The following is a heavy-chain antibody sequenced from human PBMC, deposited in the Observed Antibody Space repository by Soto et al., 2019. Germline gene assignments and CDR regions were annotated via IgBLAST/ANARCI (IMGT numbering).Heavy chain of an antibody. CDR3: ARHNRVSSRGGYYVDY. CDR2: ISAYNANT. V-gene: IGHV1-18*01. CDR1: GYTFTSCG. Sequence: ASVKVSCKASGYTFTSCGISWVRQAPGQGLEWMGWISAYNANTNYAHKLQGRVTMTTDTSTSTAYMELRSLKSDDTAVYYCARHNRVSSRGGYYVDYWGQGTLVTVSS. D-gene: IGHD2-15*01. J-gene: IGHJ4*02.